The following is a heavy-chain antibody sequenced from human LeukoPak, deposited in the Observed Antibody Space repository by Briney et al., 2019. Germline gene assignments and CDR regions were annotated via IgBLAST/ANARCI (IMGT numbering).Heavy chain of an antibody. Sequence: SVKVSCKASGYTFTYRYLHWVRQAPGQALEWMGWITPFNGNTYYAQKFQDRVTITRDRSMSTASMELSSLRSEDTAMYYCARSVGVDTAMVKWGQGTLVTVSP. J-gene: IGHJ4*02. CDR2: ITPFNGNT. CDR1: GYTFTYRY. D-gene: IGHD5-18*01. V-gene: IGHV1-45*02. CDR3: ARSVGVDTAMVK.